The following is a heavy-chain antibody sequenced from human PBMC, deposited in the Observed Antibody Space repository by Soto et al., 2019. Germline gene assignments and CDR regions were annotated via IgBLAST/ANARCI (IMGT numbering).Heavy chain of an antibody. J-gene: IGHJ6*02. D-gene: IGHD5-12*01. CDR3: LIPHLRLRSDYYYGMDV. CDR2: IYPGDSDT. CDR1: GYSFTSYW. Sequence: GESLKISCKGSGYSFTSYWIGWVRQMPGKGLEWMGIIYPGDSDTRYSPSFQGQVTISADKSISTAYLQWSSLKASDTAMYYCLIPHLRLRSDYYYGMDVWGQGTTVTVSS. V-gene: IGHV5-51*01.